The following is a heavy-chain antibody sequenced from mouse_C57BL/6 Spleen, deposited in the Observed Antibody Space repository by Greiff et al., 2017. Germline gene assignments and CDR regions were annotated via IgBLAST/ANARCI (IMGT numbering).Heavy chain of an antibody. CDR1: GYTFTSYW. V-gene: IGHV1-64*01. D-gene: IGHD2-1*01. CDR3: ARGGIYYGNYEYYFDY. CDR2: IHPNSGST. J-gene: IGHJ2*01. Sequence: QVQLQQPGAELVKPGASVKLSCKASGYTFTSYWMHWVKQRPGQGLEWIGMIHPNSGSTNYNEKFKSKATLTVDKSSSTAYMQLSSLTSEDSAVYYCARGGIYYGNYEYYFDYRGQGTTLTVSS.